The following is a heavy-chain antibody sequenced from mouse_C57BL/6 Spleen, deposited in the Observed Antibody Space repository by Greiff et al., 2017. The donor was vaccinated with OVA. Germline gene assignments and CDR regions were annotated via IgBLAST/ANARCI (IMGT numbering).Heavy chain of an antibody. CDR3: ARAPPGNYGYDGYFEV. D-gene: IGHD2-2*01. J-gene: IGHJ1*03. Sequence: EVQLQESGPGMVKPSQSLSPTCTVTGYSITSGYDWHWIRHFPGNKLEWMGYISYSGSTNYNPSLKSRISITHDTSKNHFFLKLNSVTTEDTATYYCARAPPGNYGYDGYFEVWGTGTTVTVSS. CDR1: GYSITSGYD. CDR2: ISYSGST. V-gene: IGHV3-1*01.